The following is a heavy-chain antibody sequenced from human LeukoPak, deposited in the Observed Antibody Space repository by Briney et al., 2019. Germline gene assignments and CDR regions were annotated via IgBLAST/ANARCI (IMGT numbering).Heavy chain of an antibody. D-gene: IGHD3-3*01. CDR3: AAVGGLGVYAFDI. V-gene: IGHV1-58*01. CDR1: GLTFTSSA. CDR2: IVVGSGNT. Sequence: SVKVSCKASGLTFTSSAVQWVRQARGQRLEWIGWIVVGSGNTNYAQKFQERVTTTRDMSTSTAYMELSSLRSEDTAVYYCAAVGGLGVYAFDIWGQGTMVTVSS. J-gene: IGHJ3*02.